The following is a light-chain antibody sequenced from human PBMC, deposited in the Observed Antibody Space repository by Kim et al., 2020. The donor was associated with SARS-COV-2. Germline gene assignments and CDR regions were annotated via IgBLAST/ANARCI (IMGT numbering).Light chain of an antibody. Sequence: QSVVTQPPSASGTPGQRVNISCSGSSSNIGINYVYWYQQLPGTPPKIFIYRNDQRPSGVPDRFSGSKSGTSASLAISGLRSEDEADYYCAAWDDSLSGWVFGGGTQLTVL. V-gene: IGLV1-47*01. J-gene: IGLJ3*02. CDR2: RND. CDR3: AAWDDSLSGWV. CDR1: SSNIGINY.